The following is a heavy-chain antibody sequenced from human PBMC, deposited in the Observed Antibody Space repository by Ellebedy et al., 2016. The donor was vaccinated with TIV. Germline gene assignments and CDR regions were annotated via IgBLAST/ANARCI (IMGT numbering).Heavy chain of an antibody. D-gene: IGHD3-22*01. CDR2: ISTYNGNT. J-gene: IGHJ5*02. V-gene: IGHV1-18*01. CDR1: GYTFTSYG. CDR3: ARDRLYYYDSSLTSFQA. Sequence: ASVKVSXXASGYTFTSYGVTWVRQAPGQGLEWMGWISTYNGNTNYAQKLQGRVTMTTDTSTSTAYMELRSLRSDDTAVYYCARDRLYYYDSSLTSFQAWGQGTPVTVSS.